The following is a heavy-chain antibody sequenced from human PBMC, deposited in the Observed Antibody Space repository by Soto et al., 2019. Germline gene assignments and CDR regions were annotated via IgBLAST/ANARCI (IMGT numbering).Heavy chain of an antibody. Sequence: SGPTLVNPTHTLTLTCTFSGCSLSSKGMRVSWIRQPPGKALEWLARIDWDDDKFYSPSLRTRLTISKDTSKNQVVLTMTNVDPKDTATYCCARSPGGFTVATYFFDYWGQGTLVTVSS. CDR1: GCSLSSKGMR. CDR2: IDWDDDK. D-gene: IGHD4-17*01. CDR3: ARSPGGFTVATYFFDY. J-gene: IGHJ4*02. V-gene: IGHV2-70*04.